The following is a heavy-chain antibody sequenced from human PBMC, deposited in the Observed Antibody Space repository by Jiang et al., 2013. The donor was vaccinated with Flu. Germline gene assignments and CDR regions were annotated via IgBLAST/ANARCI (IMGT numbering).Heavy chain of an antibody. CDR2: IYYSGST. CDR1: GGSISSSTYY. CDR3: ARHNTNYGPPGYFDY. Sequence: GSGLVKPSETLSLTCTVSGGSISSSTYYWVWIRQPPGKGLEWIGSIYYSGSTYYNPSLKSRVTISVDTSKNQFSLKLNSVTAADTAVYYCARHNTNYGPPGYFDYWGQGTLVTVSS. D-gene: IGHD4-11*01. J-gene: IGHJ4*02. V-gene: IGHV4-39*01.